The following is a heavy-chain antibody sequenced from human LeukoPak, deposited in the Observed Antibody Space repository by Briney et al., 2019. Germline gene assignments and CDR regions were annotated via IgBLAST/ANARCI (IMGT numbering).Heavy chain of an antibody. D-gene: IGHD1-7*01. Sequence: SETLSLTCTVSGGSIRGYYWSWIRQPPGKGLEWIGYIYYSGSTKYNPSLKSRVTISVDASKTQFSLKLNSVTAADTAVYYCARGSRELYYFDYWGQGTLVTVSS. V-gene: IGHV4-59*01. CDR2: IYYSGST. J-gene: IGHJ4*02. CDR1: GGSIRGYY. CDR3: ARGSRELYYFDY.